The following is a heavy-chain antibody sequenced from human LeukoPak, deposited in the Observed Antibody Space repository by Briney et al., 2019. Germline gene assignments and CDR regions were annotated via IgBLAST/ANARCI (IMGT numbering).Heavy chain of an antibody. CDR1: WCTFSSYG. J-gene: IGHJ4*02. D-gene: IGHD3-22*01. CDR3: ARGSYYYDSSGSLDY. CDR2: IWYDGSNK. Sequence: GALRLSCAAAWCTFSSYGMHWVRPGPGKGLGGVGVIWYDGSNKYYADSVKGRFTISRDNSKNTLYLQMNSLRAEDTAVYYCARGSYYYDSSGSLDYWGQGTLVTVSS. V-gene: IGHV3-33*01.